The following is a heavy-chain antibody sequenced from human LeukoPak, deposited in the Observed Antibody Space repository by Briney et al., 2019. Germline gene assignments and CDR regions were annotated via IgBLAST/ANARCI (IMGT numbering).Heavy chain of an antibody. J-gene: IGHJ4*02. CDR1: GFTFNIYA. CDR3: AKRAFGSERHLDY. Sequence: GGSLRLSCAASGFTFNIYAMNSVRQPPGKGLEWVSVISNSRGGTYYAHSVKGRFTISRDNSKNTLYLQMNSLRAEDTAVYYCAKRAFGSERHLDYWGQGTLVTVSS. D-gene: IGHD3-10*01. CDR2: ISNSRGGT. V-gene: IGHV3-23*01.